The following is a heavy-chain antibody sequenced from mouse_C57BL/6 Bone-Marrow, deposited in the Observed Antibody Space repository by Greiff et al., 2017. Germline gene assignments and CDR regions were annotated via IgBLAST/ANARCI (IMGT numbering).Heavy chain of an antibody. D-gene: IGHD2-5*01. J-gene: IGHJ2*01. CDR2: ISYDGSN. CDR3: ARGKYYSNYIDY. CDR1: GYSITSGYY. V-gene: IGHV3-6*01. Sequence: DVKLQESGPGLVKPSQSLSLTCSVTGYSITSGYYWNWIRQFPGNKLEWMGDISYDGSNNYNPSLKNRISITRDTSKNQFFLKLNSVTTEDTATYYCARGKYYSNYIDYWGQGTPLTVSS.